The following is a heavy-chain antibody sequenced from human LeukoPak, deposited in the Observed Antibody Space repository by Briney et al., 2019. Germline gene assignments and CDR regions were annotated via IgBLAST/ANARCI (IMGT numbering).Heavy chain of an antibody. CDR3: ARSPYYDFWSGYYRYNWFDP. CDR1: GYTFTSYD. Sequence: ASVKVSCKASGYTFTSYDINWVRQATGQGLEWMGWMNPNSGSTGYAQKFQGRVTITRNTSISTAYMELSSLRSEDTAVYYCARSPYYDFWSGYYRYNWFDPWGQGTLVTVSS. D-gene: IGHD3-3*01. J-gene: IGHJ5*02. V-gene: IGHV1-8*03. CDR2: MNPNSGST.